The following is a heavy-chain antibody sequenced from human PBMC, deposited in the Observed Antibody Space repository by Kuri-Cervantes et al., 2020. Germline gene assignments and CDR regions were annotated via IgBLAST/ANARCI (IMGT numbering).Heavy chain of an antibody. J-gene: IGHJ4*02. V-gene: IGHV3-9*01. CDR2: ISWNSGSM. D-gene: IGHD6-6*01. Sequence: SLKISCAASGFTFDDYAMHWVRQAPGTGLEWVSGISWNSGSMGYVDSVKGRFTISRDNAKNSLYLQMNSLRTEDTALYYCAKDFGYFSSQFRDWGQGTLVTVSS. CDR3: AKDFGYFSSQFRD. CDR1: GFTFDDYA.